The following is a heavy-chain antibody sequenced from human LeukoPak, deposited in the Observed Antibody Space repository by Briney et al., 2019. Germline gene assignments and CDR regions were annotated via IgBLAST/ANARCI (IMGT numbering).Heavy chain of an antibody. D-gene: IGHD1-26*01. CDR3: ARDQIVGSTHYFQY. CDR1: GFTFSDFY. CDR2: ISGSSYT. J-gene: IGHJ4*02. Sequence: KPGGSLRLSCAASGFTFSDFYMSRIRQAPGKGLEWVSYISGSSYTNYADSVKGRFTISRDNAKNSLYLQMNSLRAEDTAVYYCARDQIVGSTHYFQYWGQGSLVTVSS. V-gene: IGHV3-11*06.